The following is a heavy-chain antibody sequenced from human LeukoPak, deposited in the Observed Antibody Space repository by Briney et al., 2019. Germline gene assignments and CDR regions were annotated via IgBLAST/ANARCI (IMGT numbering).Heavy chain of an antibody. CDR3: ARARYVNSFYAFDI. CDR2: LSKSGNT. J-gene: IGHJ3*02. Sequence: SETLSLTCTVSGGSISSYYWSWIRLPPGKGLEWIGYLSKSGNTNYSLSLKSRVTIFGDTSKNQFSLKLSSVTAADTAVYYCARARYVNSFYAFDIWGQGTLVTVSS. CDR1: GGSISSYY. V-gene: IGHV4-59*12. D-gene: IGHD3-9*01.